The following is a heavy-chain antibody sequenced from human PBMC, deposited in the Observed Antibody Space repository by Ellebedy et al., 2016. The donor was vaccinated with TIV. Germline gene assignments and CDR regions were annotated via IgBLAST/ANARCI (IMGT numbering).Heavy chain of an antibody. CDR3: AREHDIYGDYGSHDYYGMDV. CDR1: GGSISSYY. J-gene: IGHJ6*02. Sequence: SETLSLTXTVSGGSISSYYWSWIRQPPGKGLEWIGYIYYSGSTNYNPSLKSRVTISVDTSKNQFSLKLSSVTAADTAVYYCAREHDIYGDYGSHDYYGMDVWGQGTTVTVSS. D-gene: IGHD4-17*01. V-gene: IGHV4-59*01. CDR2: IYYSGST.